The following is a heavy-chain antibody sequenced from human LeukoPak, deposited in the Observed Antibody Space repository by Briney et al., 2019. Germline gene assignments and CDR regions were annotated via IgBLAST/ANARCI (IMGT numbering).Heavy chain of an antibody. CDR1: GGSISRSY. J-gene: IGHJ6*03. CDR2: IYGSGTI. V-gene: IGHV4-4*07. CDR3: ARELSGYCSGGSCHSTGYYYYMDV. Sequence: PSETLSLTCTVSGGSISRSYWSWMRQPAGKGPGWIGRIYGSGTITYNPSLESRVTMSVDTSKNQFSLKLRSVTAADTAVYYCARELSGYCSGGSCHSTGYYYYMDVWGKGTTVTISS. D-gene: IGHD2-15*01.